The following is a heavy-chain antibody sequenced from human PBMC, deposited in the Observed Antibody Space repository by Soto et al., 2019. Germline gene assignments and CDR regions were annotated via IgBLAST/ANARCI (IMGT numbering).Heavy chain of an antibody. CDR3: AKGPDSSGYYHNWFDS. D-gene: IGHD3-22*01. J-gene: IGHJ5*01. V-gene: IGHV3-23*01. Sequence: EVHLLESGGALVQPGGSLTLSCAASGFSFSDYAMSWVRQAPGKGLEWVSSISRTGDSAYYADSVKGRFAISRDRTKNRLSGQMNSLRVEDTAVYYCAKGPDSSGYYHNWFDSWGQGTLITVSS. CDR1: GFSFSDYA. CDR2: ISRTGDSA.